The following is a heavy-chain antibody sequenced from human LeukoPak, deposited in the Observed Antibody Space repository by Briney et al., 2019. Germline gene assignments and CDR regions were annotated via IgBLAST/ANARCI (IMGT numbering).Heavy chain of an antibody. D-gene: IGHD3-3*01. Sequence: PSETLSLTCAVYGGSFSGYYWSWIRQPPGKGLEWIGYIYYSGSTNYNPSLKSRVTISVDTSKNQFSLKLSSVTAADTAVYYCARSYSAYYDFWSGYYTCYFDYWGQGTLVTVSS. J-gene: IGHJ4*02. CDR1: GGSFSGYY. CDR3: ARSYSAYYDFWSGYYTCYFDY. CDR2: IYYSGST. V-gene: IGHV4-59*01.